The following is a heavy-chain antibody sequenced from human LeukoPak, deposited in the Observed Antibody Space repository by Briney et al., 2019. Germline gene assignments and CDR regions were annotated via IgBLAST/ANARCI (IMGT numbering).Heavy chain of an antibody. J-gene: IGHJ4*02. CDR2: ISGGGDAT. Sequence: PGGSLRLSCAASGFTFSSYGMIWVHQAPGKGPECVSAISGGGDATYYADSVKGRFTVSRDNPKNTLYLQMDSLRAEDTAVYYCAKDVHVVVPAAITAGFDYWGQGTLVTVSS. V-gene: IGHV3-23*01. CDR3: AKDVHVVVPAAITAGFDY. D-gene: IGHD2-2*02. CDR1: GFTFSSYG.